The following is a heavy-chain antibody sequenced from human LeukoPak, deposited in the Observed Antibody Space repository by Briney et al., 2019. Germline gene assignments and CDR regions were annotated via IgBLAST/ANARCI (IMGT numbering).Heavy chain of an antibody. CDR1: GGSISGDY. CDR3: ARLQGDSTAVFDY. Sequence: PSETLSLTCTVSGGSISGDYWSWIRPPPGKGLEWVAYIYYTGSTNYNPSLKSRVTISVDTSKNQFSLRLSSVTAADTAVYYCARLQGDSTAVFDYWGQGTLVSVYS. V-gene: IGHV4-59*01. D-gene: IGHD2-21*01. CDR2: IYYTGST. J-gene: IGHJ4*02.